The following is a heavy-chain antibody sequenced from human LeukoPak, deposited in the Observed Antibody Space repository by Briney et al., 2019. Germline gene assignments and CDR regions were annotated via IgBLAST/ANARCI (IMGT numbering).Heavy chain of an antibody. J-gene: IGHJ3*02. CDR2: ICGSGGST. Sequence: PGGSLRLSCAASGFTFSNYAMSWVRQAPGKGLEWVSTICGSGGSTYYADSVKGRFTISRDNSKNTLYLQMNSLRAEDTAIYYCAKALGGSNCYIAFDIWGQGTMVTVSS. CDR3: AKALGGSNCYIAFDI. CDR1: GFTFSNYA. D-gene: IGHD1-1*01. V-gene: IGHV3-23*01.